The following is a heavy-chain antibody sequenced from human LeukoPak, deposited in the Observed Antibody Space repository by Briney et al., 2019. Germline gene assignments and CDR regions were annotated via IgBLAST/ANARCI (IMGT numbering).Heavy chain of an antibody. Sequence: PGGSLRLSCAASGFTFSNAWMSWVRQAPGKGLEWVGRIKSKTDGGTTDYAAPVKGRLIISRDDSKSIAYLQMNSLKTEDTAVYYCTRYCSSTSCRVDYWGQGTLVTVSS. V-gene: IGHV3-15*01. CDR1: GFTFSNAW. CDR3: TRYCSSTSCRVDY. D-gene: IGHD2-2*01. CDR2: IKSKTDGGTT. J-gene: IGHJ4*02.